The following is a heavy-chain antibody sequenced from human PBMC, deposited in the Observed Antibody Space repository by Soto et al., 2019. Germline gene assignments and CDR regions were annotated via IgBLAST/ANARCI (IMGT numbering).Heavy chain of an antibody. V-gene: IGHV4-39*02. CDR1: GGSISSSSYY. J-gene: IGHJ3*02. CDR3: ARDGTYDFWDDAFDI. CDR2: IYYSGST. D-gene: IGHD3-3*01. Sequence: PSETLSLTCAVSGGSISSSSYYWGWIRQPPGKGLEWIGSIYYSGSTYYNPSLKSRVTISVDTSKNQFSLKLSSVTAADTAVYYCARDGTYDFWDDAFDIWGQGTMVTVSS.